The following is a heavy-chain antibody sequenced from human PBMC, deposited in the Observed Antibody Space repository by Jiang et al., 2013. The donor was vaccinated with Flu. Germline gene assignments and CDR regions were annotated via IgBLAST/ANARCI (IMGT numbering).Heavy chain of an antibody. CDR1: GGSISSYY. D-gene: IGHD1-26*01. V-gene: IGHV4-59*08. Sequence: GPGLVKPSETLSLTCTVSGGSISSYYWSWIRQPPGKGLEWIGYIYYSGSTNYNPSLKTRVSISVDTSKNQVSLKMNSVTAADTAVYYCVRGIVGSNDAFDVWGQGTMVTVSS. CDR3: VRGIVGSNDAFDV. CDR2: IYYSGST. J-gene: IGHJ3*01.